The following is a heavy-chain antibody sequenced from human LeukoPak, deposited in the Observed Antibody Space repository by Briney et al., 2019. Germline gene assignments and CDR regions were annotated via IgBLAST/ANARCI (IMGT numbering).Heavy chain of an antibody. J-gene: IGHJ5*02. Sequence: SETLSLTCTVSGYSISSGYYWGWIRQPAGKGLEWIGRIYTSGTITYNPSLKSRVTMSVDTSKNQFSLKLSSVTAADTAVYYCARDSGTTGEVKFDPWGQGTLVTVSS. D-gene: IGHD3-10*01. CDR2: IYTSGTI. V-gene: IGHV4-4*07. CDR1: GYSISSGYY. CDR3: ARDSGTTGEVKFDP.